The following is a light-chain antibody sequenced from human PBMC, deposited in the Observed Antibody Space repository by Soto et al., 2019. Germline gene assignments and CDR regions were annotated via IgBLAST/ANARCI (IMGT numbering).Light chain of an antibody. CDR1: QLFSSN. CDR3: QQYDNWPIT. J-gene: IGKJ5*01. Sequence: EIVMMQSPATLSVSPGESVTLSCRASQLFSSNLAWYQHKPGQAPRLLIYGVSTRDTGVPDRFSGSASGTEFTLTISSLQSEDSAVYYCQQYDNWPITFGQGTRLEIK. CDR2: GVS. V-gene: IGKV3-15*01.